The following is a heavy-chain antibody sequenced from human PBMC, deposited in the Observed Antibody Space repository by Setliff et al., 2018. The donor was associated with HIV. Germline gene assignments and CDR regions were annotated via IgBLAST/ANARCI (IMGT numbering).Heavy chain of an antibody. D-gene: IGHD6-19*01. J-gene: IGHJ4*02. Sequence: GESLKLSCAAHGFSFSSYAMSWVRQAPGKGLEWVSGIGGSGGSTYYADSVKGRFTISRDYSKNTLYLQMSSLRAEDSAVYYCAKSASWDLRGWLHWGQGTLVTVSS. V-gene: IGHV3-23*01. CDR2: IGGSGGST. CDR3: AKSASWDLRGWLH. CDR1: GFSFSSYA.